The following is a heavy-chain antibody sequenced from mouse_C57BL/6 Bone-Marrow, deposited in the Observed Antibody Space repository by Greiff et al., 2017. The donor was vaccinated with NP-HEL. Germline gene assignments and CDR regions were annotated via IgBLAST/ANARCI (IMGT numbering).Heavy chain of an antibody. CDR3: ARWVVATDAMDY. D-gene: IGHD1-1*01. V-gene: IGHV5-17*01. Sequence: EVKLMESGGGLVKPGGSLTLSCAASGFTFSDYGMHWVRQAPEKGLEWVAYISSGSSTIYYADTVKGRFTISRDNAKNTLFLQMTSLRSEDTAMYYCARWVVATDAMDYWGQGTSVTGSS. J-gene: IGHJ4*01. CDR2: ISSGSSTI. CDR1: GFTFSDYG.